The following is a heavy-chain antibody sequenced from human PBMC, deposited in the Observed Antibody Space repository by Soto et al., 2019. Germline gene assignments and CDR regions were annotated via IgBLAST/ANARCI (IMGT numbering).Heavy chain of an antibody. Sequence: SETLSLTCTVPGGSISSYFWSWIRQAPGKGLQWIAFIYDTGSTNYNPSLKGRVTMSVDTSKTQTSLRLNSVTAADTAVYYCARGWSSSWPYWGQGSLVTVSS. D-gene: IGHD6-13*01. CDR2: IYDTGST. J-gene: IGHJ4*02. V-gene: IGHV4-59*01. CDR3: ARGWSSSWPY. CDR1: GGSISSYF.